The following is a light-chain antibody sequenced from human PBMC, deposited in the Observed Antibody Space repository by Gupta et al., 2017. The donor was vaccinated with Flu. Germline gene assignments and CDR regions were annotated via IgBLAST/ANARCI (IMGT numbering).Light chain of an antibody. J-gene: IGKJ4*01. Sequence: PGTLSLSPGERATLSCRASQSVHRYLAWYQQKPGQAPRLLIYGASSRATGIADRFSGSGSGTDFSLSISRLEPEDFAVYYCQQYEASPLTFGGGTKVEIK. CDR2: GAS. CDR1: QSVHRY. V-gene: IGKV3-20*01. CDR3: QQYEASPLT.